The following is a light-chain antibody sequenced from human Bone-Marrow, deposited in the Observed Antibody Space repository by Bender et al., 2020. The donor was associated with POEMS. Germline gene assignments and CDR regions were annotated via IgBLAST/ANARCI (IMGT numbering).Light chain of an antibody. V-gene: IGLV2-14*03. CDR3: CSYAGSSTVV. Sequence: QSALTQPASVSGSPGQSITISCTGTGSDVGGYNYVAWYLQHPGKGPKLMIYDVSNRPSGVSNRFSGSKSGNTASLTISGLQAEDEGDYYCCSYAGSSTVVFGGGTKLTVL. J-gene: IGLJ2*01. CDR2: DVS. CDR1: GSDVGGYNY.